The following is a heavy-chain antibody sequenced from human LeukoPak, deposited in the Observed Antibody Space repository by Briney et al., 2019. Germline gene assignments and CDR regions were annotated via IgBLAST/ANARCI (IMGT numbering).Heavy chain of an antibody. CDR2: ISSNGGST. V-gene: IGHV3-64*01. Sequence: GGSLRLSCAASGFTFSSYAMHWVRQAPGKGLEYVSAISSNGGSTYYGNSVKGRFTISRDNSKNTLYLQMGSLRAEDMAAYYCARGYDFWSGYWSHSDYWGQGTLVTVSS. J-gene: IGHJ4*02. CDR1: GFTFSSYA. CDR3: ARGYDFWSGYWSHSDY. D-gene: IGHD3-3*01.